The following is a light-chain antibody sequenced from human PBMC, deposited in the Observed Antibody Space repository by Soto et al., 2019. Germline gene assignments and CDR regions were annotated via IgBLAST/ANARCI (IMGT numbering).Light chain of an antibody. CDR2: DAS. J-gene: IGKJ5*01. V-gene: IGKV3-11*01. CDR3: KQRSNWPLIT. Sequence: EIVLTQSPATLSLSPGERATLSCRASLSVSSYLAWYQQKPGQARRLLIYDASNRATGIPARFSGSGAGTDFTLTISSLAPEDFAVYYCKQRSNWPLITFGQGTRLEIK. CDR1: LSVSSY.